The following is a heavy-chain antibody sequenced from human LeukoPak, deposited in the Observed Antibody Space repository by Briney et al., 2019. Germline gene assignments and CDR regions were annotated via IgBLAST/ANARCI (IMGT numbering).Heavy chain of an antibody. J-gene: IGHJ5*02. D-gene: IGHD3-22*01. CDR1: GGSISSSSYY. CDR2: IYYSGST. Sequence: PSETLSLTCTVSGGSISSSSYYWGWFRQPPGKGLEWIGSIYYSGSTDYNSSLKSRVTISVDTSKNQFSLKLTSVTAADAAVYYCARDLTAYYYDSSGYPWGQGTLVTVSP. CDR3: ARDLTAYYYDSSGYP. V-gene: IGHV4-39*07.